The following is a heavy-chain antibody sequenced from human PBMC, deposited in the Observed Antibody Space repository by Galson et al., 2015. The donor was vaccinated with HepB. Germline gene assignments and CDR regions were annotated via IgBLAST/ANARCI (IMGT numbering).Heavy chain of an antibody. Sequence: SLRLSCAASGFTFSSYAMSWVRQAPGKGLEWVSAISGSGGSTYYADSVKGRFTISRGNSKNTLYLQMNSLRAEDTAVYYCAKGWEGYCSSTSCYTGVYWGQGTLVTVSS. D-gene: IGHD2-2*02. CDR1: GFTFSSYA. CDR2: ISGSGGST. CDR3: AKGWEGYCSSTSCYTGVY. J-gene: IGHJ4*02. V-gene: IGHV3-23*01.